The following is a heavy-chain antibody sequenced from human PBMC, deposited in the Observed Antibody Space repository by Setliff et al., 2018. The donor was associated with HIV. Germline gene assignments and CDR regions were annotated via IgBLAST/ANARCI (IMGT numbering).Heavy chain of an antibody. D-gene: IGHD4-17*01. J-gene: IGHJ4*02. CDR2: IYYSGST. V-gene: IGHV4-39*07. CDR1: GGSISSSGFY. Sequence: PSETLSLTCIVSGGSISSSGFYWGWIRQTPAKGLEWIGSIYYSGSTYYNPSLQTRVNIAVDPSKNQFSLKLSSVTAADTAVYYCARGGVLDYGLNFDYWGQGTLVTVSS. CDR3: ARGGVLDYGLNFDY.